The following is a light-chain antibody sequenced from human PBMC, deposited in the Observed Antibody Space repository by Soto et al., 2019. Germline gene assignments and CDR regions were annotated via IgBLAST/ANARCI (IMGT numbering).Light chain of an antibody. CDR2: GAS. V-gene: IGKV3-20*01. Sequence: PGEGATLSCRASQSVSTYLAWYPQRPGQAPLFLISGASCRATGIPDRFSDCGSRTDFTLTRTRLEPEDFAVYFCQQYGRPPWTFGQGTKVDIK. CDR3: QQYGRPPWT. CDR1: QSVSTY. J-gene: IGKJ1*01.